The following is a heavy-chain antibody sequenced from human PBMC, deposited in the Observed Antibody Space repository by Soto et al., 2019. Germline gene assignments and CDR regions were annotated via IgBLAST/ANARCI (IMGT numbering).Heavy chain of an antibody. J-gene: IGHJ3*01. Sequence: PGGSLRLSCAASGFTFSNYNMNWVRQAPGKGLEWVSYISSSSSTIYYADSVKGRFTISRDNAKNSLYLQMNSLRAEDTAVYYCARDRDYGGNSRAFDLWGQGTMVTVSS. CDR1: GFTFSNYN. CDR2: ISSSSSTI. V-gene: IGHV3-48*01. CDR3: ARDRDYGGNSRAFDL. D-gene: IGHD4-17*01.